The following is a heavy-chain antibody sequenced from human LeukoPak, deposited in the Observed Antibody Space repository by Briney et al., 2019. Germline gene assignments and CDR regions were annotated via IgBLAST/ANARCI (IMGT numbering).Heavy chain of an antibody. D-gene: IGHD1-26*01. CDR1: GASINGFS. CDR2: VSQRGAT. Sequence: SETLSLTCSVSGASINGFSWSWIRQTPEKGLEWIGYVSQRGATTSNPSLKTRVSISADTSKSQFSLKMTSVTAADTAINYCARERSGSYYTFDVWGPGTMVSVS. J-gene: IGHJ3*01. CDR3: ARERSGSYYTFDV. V-gene: IGHV4-59*13.